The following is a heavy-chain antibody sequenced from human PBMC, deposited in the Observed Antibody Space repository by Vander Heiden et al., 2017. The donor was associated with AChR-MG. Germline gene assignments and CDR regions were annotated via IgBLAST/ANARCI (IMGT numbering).Heavy chain of an antibody. CDR2: ISYTGRT. D-gene: IGHD3-22*01. CDR1: DGSIYSGGYY. V-gene: IGHV4-31*03. J-gene: IGHJ4*02. Sequence: QVQLQESGPGLVKPSQTLSLTCPVSDGSIYSGGYYWSWIRQHPGKGLEWIGYISYTGRTNHNPALKSRVTMSVDTSENQFSLRLSSVTAADTAVYYSARGNSSGTFHIDYWGPGTLVTVSS. CDR3: ARGNSSGTFHIDY.